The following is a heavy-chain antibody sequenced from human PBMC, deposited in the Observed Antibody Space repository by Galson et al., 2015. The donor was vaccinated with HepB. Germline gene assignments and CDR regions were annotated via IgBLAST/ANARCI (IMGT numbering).Heavy chain of an antibody. V-gene: IGHV1-3*01. J-gene: IGHJ4*02. CDR2: INAGNGNT. CDR1: GYTFTGYA. CDR3: ARGAASSWSSLDY. D-gene: IGHD6-13*01. Sequence: SVKVSCKASGYTFTGYAMYWVRQAPGQRLEWMGWINAGNGNTKYSQKFQGRVTITRDTSASTAYMELSSLRSEDTAVYYCARGAASSWSSLDYWGQGTLVTVSS.